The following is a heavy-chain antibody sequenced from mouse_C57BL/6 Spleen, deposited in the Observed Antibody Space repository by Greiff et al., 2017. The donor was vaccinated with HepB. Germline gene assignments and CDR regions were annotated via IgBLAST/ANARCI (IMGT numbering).Heavy chain of an antibody. V-gene: IGHV3-6*01. CDR2: ISYDGSN. D-gene: IGHD2-4*01. CDR1: GYSITSGYY. CDR3: AREDYDPWYFDV. Sequence: EVKLMESGPGLVKPSQSLSLTCSVTGYSITSGYYWNWIRQFPGNKLEWMGYISYDGSNNYNPSLKNRISITRDTSKNQFFLKLNSVTTEDTATYYCAREDYDPWYFDVWGTGTTVTVSS. J-gene: IGHJ1*03.